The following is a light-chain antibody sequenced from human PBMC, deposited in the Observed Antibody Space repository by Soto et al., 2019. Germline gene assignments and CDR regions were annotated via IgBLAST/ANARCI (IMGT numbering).Light chain of an antibody. J-gene: IGKJ1*01. CDR3: HQFNRYSSWT. CDR2: DAS. V-gene: IGKV1-5*01. Sequence: DIQMTQSPSTLSASVGDRVTIACRASQSISNLLAWYQQRPGKAPQLLIYDASTLLRGVPSRFSGSGFGTEFTLTISSLQPDDFATYYCHQFNRYSSWTFGQGTKVEI. CDR1: QSISNL.